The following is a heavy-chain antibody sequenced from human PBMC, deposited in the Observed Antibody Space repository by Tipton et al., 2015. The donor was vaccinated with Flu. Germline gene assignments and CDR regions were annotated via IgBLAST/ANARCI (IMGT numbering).Heavy chain of an antibody. V-gene: IGHV1-8*02. J-gene: IGHJ6*03. CDR1: GGTFSSYD. D-gene: IGHD2-2*01. Sequence: QSGPEVKKPGSSVKVSCKASGGTFSSYDINWVRQATGQGLEWMGWMNPNSGNTGYAQKFQGRVTMTRNTSISTAYMELSSLRSEDTAVYYCARGPHCSSTSCSLYGYYYMDVWGKGTTVTVSS. CDR2: MNPNSGNT. CDR3: ARGPHCSSTSCSLYGYYYMDV.